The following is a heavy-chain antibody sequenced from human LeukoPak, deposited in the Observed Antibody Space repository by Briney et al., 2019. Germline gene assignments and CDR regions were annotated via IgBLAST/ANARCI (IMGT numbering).Heavy chain of an antibody. J-gene: IGHJ6*02. Sequence: PGGSLRLSCAASGFTFSSYAMSWVRQAPGKGLEWVSAISGSGGSTYYADSVKGRFTISRDNSKNTLYLQMSSLRAEDTAVYYCAKEGSPMVATTMDVWGQGTTVTVSS. D-gene: IGHD5-12*01. CDR1: GFTFSSYA. CDR2: ISGSGGST. V-gene: IGHV3-23*01. CDR3: AKEGSPMVATTMDV.